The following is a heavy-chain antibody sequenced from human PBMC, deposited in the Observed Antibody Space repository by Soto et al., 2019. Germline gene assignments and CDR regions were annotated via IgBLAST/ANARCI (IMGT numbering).Heavy chain of an antibody. V-gene: IGHV1-2*02. J-gene: IGHJ6*02. CDR3: ARNMDYYYGPGSGNGHGF. CDR2: INPKFGDT. CDR1: GYTFTSYY. Sequence: QVQLVQSGAEMKEPGDSVRVSCAASGYTFTSYYIHWVRQAPGQGLEWTGWINPKFGDTTYAQDFQGRVSMTRDMSISTVYMELSRLTSDDTAIYYCARNMDYYYGPGSGNGHGFWGQGTTVTVFS. D-gene: IGHD3-10*01.